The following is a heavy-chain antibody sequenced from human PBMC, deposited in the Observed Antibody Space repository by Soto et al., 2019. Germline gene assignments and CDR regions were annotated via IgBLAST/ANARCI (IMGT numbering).Heavy chain of an antibody. CDR3: ARRGMGIVDYGMDV. CDR2: IHGDGSST. CDR1: GLTFSRYW. Sequence: GGSLRLSCAASGLTFSRYWMHWVRQAPGKGLVWVSRIHGDGSSTDYADAVKGRFTISRDNAKNTLYLQMNSLRADDTAVYYCARRGMGIVDYGMDVWGQGTTVTVPS. J-gene: IGHJ6*02. D-gene: IGHD1-26*01. V-gene: IGHV3-74*01.